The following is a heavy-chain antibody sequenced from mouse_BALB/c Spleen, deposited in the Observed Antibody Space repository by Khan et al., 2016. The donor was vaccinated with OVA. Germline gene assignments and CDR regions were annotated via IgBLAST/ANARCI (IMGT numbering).Heavy chain of an antibody. Sequence: QVQLQQSGAELARPGASVKLSCKASGYTFTDYYINWVKQRTGQGLEWIGEISPGSGDTYYNEKFKGKATLTADKSSTTAYMQLSSLTSADSAVYFFARRNYFGYTFAYWGQGTLVTVSA. CDR2: ISPGSGDT. V-gene: IGHV1-77*01. J-gene: IGHJ3*01. CDR1: GYTFTDYY. D-gene: IGHD1-2*01. CDR3: ARRNYFGYTFAY.